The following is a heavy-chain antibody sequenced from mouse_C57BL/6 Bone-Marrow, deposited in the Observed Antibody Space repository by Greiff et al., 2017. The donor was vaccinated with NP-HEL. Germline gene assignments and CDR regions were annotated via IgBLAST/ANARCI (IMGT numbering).Heavy chain of an antibody. CDR2: INPYNGDT. Sequence: EVQLQQSGPELVKPGDSVKISCKASGYSFTGYFMNWVMQSHGKSLEWIGRINPYNGDTFYNQKFKGKATLTVDKSSSTAHMELRSLTSEDSAVYYCARSMVTIAMDYWGQGTSVTVSS. CDR1: GYSFTGYF. J-gene: IGHJ4*01. V-gene: IGHV1-20*01. CDR3: ARSMVTIAMDY. D-gene: IGHD2-2*01.